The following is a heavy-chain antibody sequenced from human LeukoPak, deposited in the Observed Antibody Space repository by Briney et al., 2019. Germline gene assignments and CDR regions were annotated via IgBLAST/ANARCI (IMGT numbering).Heavy chain of an antibody. J-gene: IGHJ4*02. V-gene: IGHV3-21*01. CDR1: GFTFSSYS. CDR3: ARGHIVVVTAHFDY. CDR2: ISSSSNYI. D-gene: IGHD2-21*02. Sequence: GGSLRLSCAASGFTFSSYSMNWVRQAPGKGLEWVSSISSSSNYIYYADSVKGRFTISRDNAKNSLYLQMNSLRAEDTAVYYCARGHIVVVTAHFDYWGQGTLVTVSS.